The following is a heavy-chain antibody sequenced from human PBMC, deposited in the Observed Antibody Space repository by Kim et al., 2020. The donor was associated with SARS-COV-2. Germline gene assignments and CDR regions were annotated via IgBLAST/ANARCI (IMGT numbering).Heavy chain of an antibody. CDR2: INPNSGGT. Sequence: ASVKVSCKASGYTFTGYYMHWVRQAPGQGLEWMGWINPNSGGTNYAQKFQGWVTMTRDTSISTAYMELSRLRSDDTAVYYCAREAGTVDYYGMDVWGQGTTGTVSS. D-gene: IGHD4-17*01. V-gene: IGHV1-2*04. J-gene: IGHJ6*02. CDR1: GYTFTGYY. CDR3: AREAGTVDYYGMDV.